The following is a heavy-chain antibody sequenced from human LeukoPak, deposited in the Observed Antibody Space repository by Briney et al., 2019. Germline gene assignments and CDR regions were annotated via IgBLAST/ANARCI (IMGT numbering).Heavy chain of an antibody. CDR1: GFTFSSYS. D-gene: IGHD3-10*01. V-gene: IGHV3-48*01. CDR3: ARDPTYGSGSYYAPDAFDI. CDR2: ISSSSNIM. Sequence: GGSLRLSCAASGFTFSSYSMNWVRQAPGKGLEWVSFISSSSNIMYYADSVKGRFTISRDNAKNSLYLQMNSLRVEDTAVYYCARDPTYGSGSYYAPDAFDIWGQGTMVTVSS. J-gene: IGHJ3*02.